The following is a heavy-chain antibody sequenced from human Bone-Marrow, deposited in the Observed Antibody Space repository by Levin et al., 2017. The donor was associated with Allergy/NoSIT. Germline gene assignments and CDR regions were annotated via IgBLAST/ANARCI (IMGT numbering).Heavy chain of an antibody. V-gene: IGHV4-39*07. Sequence: SQTLSLTCTVSGYSISGNTYYWGWIRQPPGKGLEWIGSINHSGSTYYNPSLQSPVTISVDTSKNQFSLKLTSVTAADTAVYYCARAGRYDYWSQGTLVTVSS. CDR2: INHSGST. CDR1: GYSISGNTYY. CDR3: ARAGRYDY. J-gene: IGHJ4*02. D-gene: IGHD3-9*01.